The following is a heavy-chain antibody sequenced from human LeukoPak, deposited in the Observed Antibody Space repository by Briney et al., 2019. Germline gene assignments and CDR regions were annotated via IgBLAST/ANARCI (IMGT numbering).Heavy chain of an antibody. V-gene: IGHV1-3*01. CDR2: INAGNGNT. CDR3: ASKTGDDSFDI. D-gene: IGHD7-27*01. Sequence: ASVKVSRKASGHTFSSYAMHWVRQAPGQRLEWMGWINAGNGNTKYSQKFQGRVTITRDTSASTAYMELSSLRSEDTAVYYCASKTGDDSFDIWGQGTMVNVSS. J-gene: IGHJ3*02. CDR1: GHTFSSYA.